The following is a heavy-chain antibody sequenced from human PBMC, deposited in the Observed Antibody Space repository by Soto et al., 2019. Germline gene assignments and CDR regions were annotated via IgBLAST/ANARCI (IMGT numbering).Heavy chain of an antibody. CDR1: GFTFSSYA. V-gene: IGHV3-23*01. CDR3: AKVRWLRLGYFDY. J-gene: IGHJ4*02. D-gene: IGHD5-12*01. CDR2: ISGSGGST. Sequence: EVQLLESGGGLVQPGGSLRLSCAASGFTFSSYAMSWVRQAPGKGLEWVSAISGSGGSTYYADYVKGRFTISRDKSKNTLYLQMNSLRAEDTAVYYCAKVRWLRLGYFDYWGQGTLVTVSS.